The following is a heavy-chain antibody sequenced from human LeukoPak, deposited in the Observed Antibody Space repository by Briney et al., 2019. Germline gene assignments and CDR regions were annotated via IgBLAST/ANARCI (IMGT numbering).Heavy chain of an antibody. CDR1: GSTFSPYW. CDR2: VNGDGGST. V-gene: IGHV3-74*01. CDR3: ARGGDYYDSSGYQDAFDI. D-gene: IGHD3-22*01. J-gene: IGHJ3*02. Sequence: GGSLRLSCAASGSTFSPYWMHWVRQAPGKGLVWVSRVNGDGGSTNYADSVKGRFTISRDNSKNTLYLQMNSLRAEDTAVYYCARGGDYYDSSGYQDAFDIWGQGTMVTVSS.